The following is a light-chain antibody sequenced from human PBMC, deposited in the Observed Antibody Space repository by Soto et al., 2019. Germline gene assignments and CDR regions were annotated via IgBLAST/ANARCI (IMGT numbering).Light chain of an antibody. CDR2: DAS. J-gene: IGKJ1*01. V-gene: IGKV3-15*01. CDR1: QAISDN. CDR3: QKYYNWLTRT. Sequence: IVLTQSLATLSVSPGERATLSCRAIQAISDNLAWNQHKPGQPPLLLNCDASTRATGIPARFSGGESGTEFALTISILQSEDFAIYYCQKYYNWLTRTFAQLTILDIK.